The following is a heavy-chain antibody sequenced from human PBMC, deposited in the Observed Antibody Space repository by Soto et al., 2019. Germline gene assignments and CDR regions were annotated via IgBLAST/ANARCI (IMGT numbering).Heavy chain of an antibody. CDR1: GFTFSRFS. CDR3: ARDHGMFLSYYYYGMDV. CDR2: ISYDGNNK. D-gene: IGHD3-10*02. V-gene: IGHV3-30-3*01. J-gene: IGHJ6*02. Sequence: QVQLVESGGGVVQPGRSLRLSCAASGFTFSRFSMHWVRQAPGKGLAWVAVISYDGNNKHYAESVKGRFSISRDDSKNTVFLQMNNLRGDDSAVYYCARDHGMFLSYYYYGMDVWGQGTTVTLSS.